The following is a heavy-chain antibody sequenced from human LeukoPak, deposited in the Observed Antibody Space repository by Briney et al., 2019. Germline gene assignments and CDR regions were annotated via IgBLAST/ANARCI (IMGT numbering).Heavy chain of an antibody. CDR3: ARDFESYGSHFDY. D-gene: IGHD5-18*01. J-gene: IGHJ4*02. Sequence: GGSLRLSCAASGFTFCSYSMNWVRQAPGKGLEWVSSISSSSSYIYYADSVKGRFTISRDNAKNSLYLQMNSLRAEDTAVYYCARDFESYGSHFDYWGQGTLVTVSS. V-gene: IGHV3-21*01. CDR1: GFTFCSYS. CDR2: ISSSSSYI.